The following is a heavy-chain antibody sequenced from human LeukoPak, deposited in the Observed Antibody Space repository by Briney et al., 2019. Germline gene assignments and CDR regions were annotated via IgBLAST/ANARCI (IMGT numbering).Heavy chain of an antibody. V-gene: IGHV4-61*08. Sequence: SETLSLTCTVSGDSINSGGYYWSWIRQHPGKGLEWIGYIYYSGSTNYNPSLKSRVTISVDTSKNQFSLKLSSVTAADTAVYYCASGRDGLHTFDYWGQGTLVTVSS. CDR3: ASGRDGLHTFDY. CDR2: IYYSGST. J-gene: IGHJ4*02. D-gene: IGHD5-24*01. CDR1: GDSINSGGYY.